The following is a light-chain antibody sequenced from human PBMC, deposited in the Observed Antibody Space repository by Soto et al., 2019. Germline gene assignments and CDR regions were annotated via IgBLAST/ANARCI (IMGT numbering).Light chain of an antibody. CDR2: AAS. CDR1: ESISKN. Sequence: DIQMPQAPASLSASVGDRVTITCRASESISKNLNWYHHKPGKAPKVLIYAASSLQSGVPSRFSGSGSRTDFILTMTSLQAEDFATYYCQQSYSSLGFTFGPGTKVDL. CDR3: QQSYSSLGFT. V-gene: IGKV1-39*01. J-gene: IGKJ3*01.